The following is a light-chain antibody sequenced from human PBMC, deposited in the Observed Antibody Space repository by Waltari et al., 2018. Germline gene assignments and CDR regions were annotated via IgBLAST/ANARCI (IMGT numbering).Light chain of an antibody. CDR3: QQYYGRAGT. V-gene: IGKV1-39*01. J-gene: IGKJ1*01. Sequence: EIQMTQSPSSLSVSAGDRVTLTCRASQSISSYLHWYQQKPGIAPKFLIHAASSRLSGVPARFSGSGSGREFTLIISSLQPEDFAAYHCQQYYGRAGTFGQGTKVEIK. CDR1: QSISSY. CDR2: AAS.